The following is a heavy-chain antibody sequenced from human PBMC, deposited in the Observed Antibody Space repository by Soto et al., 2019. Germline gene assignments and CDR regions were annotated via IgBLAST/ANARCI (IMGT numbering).Heavy chain of an antibody. CDR2: IIPILGIA. CDR3: ARVDSSSSGGAINY. J-gene: IGHJ4*02. V-gene: IGHV1-69*02. Sequence: SVNVSCKAAGGTFSSYTISWVRQAPGQGLEWMGRIIPILGIANYAQKFQGRVTITADKSTSTAYMELSSLRSEDTAVYYCARVDSSSSGGAINYWGQGTLVTVSS. CDR1: GGTFSSYT. D-gene: IGHD6-6*01.